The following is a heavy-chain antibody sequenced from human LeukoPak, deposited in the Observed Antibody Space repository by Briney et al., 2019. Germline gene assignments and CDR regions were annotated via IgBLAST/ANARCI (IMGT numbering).Heavy chain of an antibody. V-gene: IGHV3-33*01. CDR1: GFTFSSYG. D-gene: IGHD3-10*01. J-gene: IGHJ3*02. CDR3: ARGVGGSFDAFDI. CDR2: IWYDGSNK. Sequence: GGPLRLSCAASGFTFSSYGMHWVRQAPGKGLEWVAVIWYDGSNKYYADSVKGRFTISRDTSKSTLYLQMNSLRAEDTAVYYCARGVGGSFDAFDIWGRGTMVTVSS.